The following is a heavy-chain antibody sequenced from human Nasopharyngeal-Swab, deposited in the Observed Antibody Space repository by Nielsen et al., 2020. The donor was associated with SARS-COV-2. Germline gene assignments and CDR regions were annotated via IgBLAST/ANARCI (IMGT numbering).Heavy chain of an antibody. CDR2: IYYSGST. V-gene: IGHV4-39*01. D-gene: IGHD6-13*01. CDR1: GGSIISGGNH. J-gene: IGHJ4*02. CDR3: ARHGAAAGISTGQIDY. Sequence: LETLSLTCSVSGGSIISGGNHWGWIRQPPGKGLEWIGSIYYSGSTYYNPSLKSRVTISVDTSKNQFSLKLRSVTAADTAVYYCARHGAAAGISTGQIDYWGQGTLVTVSS.